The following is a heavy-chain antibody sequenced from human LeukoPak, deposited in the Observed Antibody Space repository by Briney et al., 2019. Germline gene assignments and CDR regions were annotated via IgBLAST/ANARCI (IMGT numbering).Heavy chain of an antibody. CDR3: AKDLGDLDFDY. CDR1: GFTFRSYA. CDR2: IIGSGGST. J-gene: IGHJ4*02. Sequence: GGSLRLSCAASGFTFRSYAMSWVRQAPGKGLEWVSAIIGSGGSTYYADSVKGRFTISRDNSKNTLYLQMNSLRAEDTAVYYCAKDLGDLDFDYWGQGTLVTVSS. V-gene: IGHV3-23*01. D-gene: IGHD3-3*01.